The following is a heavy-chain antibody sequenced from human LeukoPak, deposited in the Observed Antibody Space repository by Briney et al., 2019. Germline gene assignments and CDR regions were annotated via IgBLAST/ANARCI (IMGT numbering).Heavy chain of an antibody. CDR1: AYTFTSYY. CDR2: INPSGGST. D-gene: IGHD6-19*01. V-gene: IGHV1-46*01. Sequence: ASVKVSCKSSAYTFTSYYMHWVRQAPGQGLEWMGIINPSGGSTSYAQKFQGRVTMTRDTSTSTVYMELSSLRSEDTAVYYCARLYSSGWSAEYFQHWGQGTLVTVSS. J-gene: IGHJ1*01. CDR3: ARLYSSGWSAEYFQH.